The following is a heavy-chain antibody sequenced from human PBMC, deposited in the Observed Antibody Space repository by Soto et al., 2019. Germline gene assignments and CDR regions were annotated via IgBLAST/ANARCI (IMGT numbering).Heavy chain of an antibody. CDR3: SRLFWSGPDDAFDI. CDR2: IIPILGIA. V-gene: IGHV1-69*02. CDR1: GGTFSSYT. Sequence: SVKVCCKASGGTFSSYTISWVRQAPGQGLEWMGRIIPILGIANYAQKFQGRVTITADKSTSTAYMELSSLRSEDTAVYYCSRLFWSGPDDAFDIWCQGTMVTVSS. D-gene: IGHD3-3*01. J-gene: IGHJ3*02.